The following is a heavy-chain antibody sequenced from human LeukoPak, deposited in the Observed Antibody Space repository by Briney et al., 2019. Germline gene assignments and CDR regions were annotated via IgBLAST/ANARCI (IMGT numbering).Heavy chain of an antibody. CDR3: TEWFGELTH. D-gene: IGHD3-10*01. Sequence: GASVKVSCKASGYTFTDYNIHWVRQAPGQGLEWMGWISPNSGGTNYAQKFQGRVTMTRDTSITTAYMELSRLRSDDTAMYYCTEWFGELTHWGQGTLVTVSS. CDR2: ISPNSGGT. CDR1: GYTFTDYN. J-gene: IGHJ4*02. V-gene: IGHV1-2*02.